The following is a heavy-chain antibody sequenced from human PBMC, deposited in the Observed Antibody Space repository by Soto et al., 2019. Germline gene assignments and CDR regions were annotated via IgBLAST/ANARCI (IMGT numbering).Heavy chain of an antibody. D-gene: IGHD2-15*01. V-gene: IGHV1-8*01. CDR3: ARSLGGGNVNFDY. J-gene: IGHJ4*02. Sequence: QVQLVQSGAEVKKPGASVKVSCKASGYAFTSYDTNWVRQATGQGLEWMGWMNPNSGDTGYVEKFQGRVTMTRDTSITTAYMELSSLRSEDTAVYYCARSLGGGNVNFDYWGQGTLVTVSS. CDR1: GYAFTSYD. CDR2: MNPNSGDT.